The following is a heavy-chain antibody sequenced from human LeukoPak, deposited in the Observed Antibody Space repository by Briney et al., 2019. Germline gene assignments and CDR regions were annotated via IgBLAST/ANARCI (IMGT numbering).Heavy chain of an antibody. CDR2: ISGSGGST. CDR3: AKYGYSYGGNYYGIDV. CDR1: GFTFSSYA. D-gene: IGHD5-18*01. J-gene: IGHJ6*02. V-gene: IGHV3-23*01. Sequence: PGGSLRLSCAASGFTFSSYAMSWVRQAPGKGLEWVSAISGSGGSTYYADSVKGRFTISRDNSKNTLYLQMNSLRAEDTAVYYCAKYGYSYGGNYYGIDVWGQGTTVTVSS.